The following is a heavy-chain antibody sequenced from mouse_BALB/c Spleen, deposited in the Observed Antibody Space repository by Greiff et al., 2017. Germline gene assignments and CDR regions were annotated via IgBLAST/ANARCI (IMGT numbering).Heavy chain of an antibody. CDR1: GFSLTSYG. CDR2: IWAGGST. J-gene: IGHJ3*01. CDR3: ARSYDGYYAFAY. D-gene: IGHD2-3*01. Sequence: VQGVESGPGLVAPSQSLSITCTVSGFSLTSYGVHWVRQPPGKGLEWLGVIWAGGSTNYNSALMSRLSISKDNSKSQVFLKMNSLQTDDTAMYYCARSYDGYYAFAYWGQGTLVTVSA. V-gene: IGHV2-9*02.